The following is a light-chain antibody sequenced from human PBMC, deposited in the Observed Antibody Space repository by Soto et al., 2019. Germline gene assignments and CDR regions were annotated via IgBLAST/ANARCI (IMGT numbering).Light chain of an antibody. J-gene: IGLJ2*01. Sequence: QSALTQPASVSGSPGQSITISCTGTSSDVGGYNYVSWYQQHPGKAPKLMIYGVTNRHSGVSNRFSGSKSGNTASLTISGLQAEDEADYYCSSYTSSTTLSVVFGGGTKVTVL. CDR2: GVT. V-gene: IGLV2-14*01. CDR1: SSDVGGYNY. CDR3: SSYTSSTTLSVV.